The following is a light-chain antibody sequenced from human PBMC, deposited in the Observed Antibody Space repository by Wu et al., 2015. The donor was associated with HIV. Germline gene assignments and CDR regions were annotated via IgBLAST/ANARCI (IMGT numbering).Light chain of an antibody. V-gene: IGKV3-11*01. Sequence: EIVLTQSPATLSLSPGERATLSCRASQSINTYLAWYQHKPGQAPRLLIYDASNRATGIPARFSGSGSGTDFTLTISSLEPEDFAVYYCQQYGTSSITFGQGTRLEIK. CDR3: QQYGTSSIT. J-gene: IGKJ5*01. CDR1: QSINTY. CDR2: DAS.